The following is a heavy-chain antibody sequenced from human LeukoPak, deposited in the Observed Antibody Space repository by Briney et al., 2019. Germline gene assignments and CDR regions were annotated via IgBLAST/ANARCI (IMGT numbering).Heavy chain of an antibody. D-gene: IGHD2-2*01. J-gene: IGHJ4*02. CDR1: GFTFSDYY. Sequence: GGSLRLSCAASGFTFSDYYMSWIRQAPGKGLECVSYITNSGSTIYYADSVKGRFTISRDNAKNSLYLQMNSLRAEDTAVYYCAREYCRSTSCYGYPDYWGQGTLVTVSS. V-gene: IGHV3-11*01. CDR2: ITNSGSTI. CDR3: AREYCRSTSCYGYPDY.